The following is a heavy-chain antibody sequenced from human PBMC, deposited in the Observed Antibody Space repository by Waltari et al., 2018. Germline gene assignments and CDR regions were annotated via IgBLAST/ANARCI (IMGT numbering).Heavy chain of an antibody. CDR2: IYYSGST. D-gene: IGHD2-8*01. V-gene: IGHV4-39*01. CDR3: ARHPAMTIMLWYFDL. Sequence: QLQLQESGPGLVKPSETLSLTCTVSGGSISSSSYYWGWIRQPPGKGLEWIGSIYYSGSTYSNPPLKSRVTISVDTSKNQFSLKLSSVTAADTAVYYCARHPAMTIMLWYFDLWGRGTLVTVSS. CDR1: GGSISSSSYY. J-gene: IGHJ2*01.